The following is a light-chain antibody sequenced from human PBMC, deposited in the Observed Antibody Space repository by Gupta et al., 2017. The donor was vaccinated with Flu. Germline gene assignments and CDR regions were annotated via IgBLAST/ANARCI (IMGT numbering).Light chain of an antibody. CDR2: GAS. V-gene: IGKV3-15*01. CDR3: QQYDIWPPYT. Sequence: EVVMTQSPATLYVSPGERATLSCRASQTISSNLAWYKQKPGRAPRLLIFGASNRATGIQARFSGSWSGTEFTLTISSLQSEDFAVSYCQQYDIWPPYTFGQGTKLEI. J-gene: IGKJ2*01. CDR1: QTISSN.